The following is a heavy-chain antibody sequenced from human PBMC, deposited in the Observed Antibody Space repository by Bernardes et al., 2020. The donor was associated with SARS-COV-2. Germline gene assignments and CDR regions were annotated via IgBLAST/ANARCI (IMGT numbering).Heavy chain of an antibody. CDR1: GGSISSSSYY. CDR3: ARRVLRYDFWSGSPDQNWFDP. V-gene: IGHV4-39*01. CDR2: IYYSGST. Sequence: SETLSLTCTVSGGSISSSSYYWGWIRQPPGKGLEWIGSIYYSGSTYYNPSLKSRVTISVDTSKNQFSLKLSSVTAADTAVYYCARRVLRYDFWSGSPDQNWFDPWGQGTLVTVSS. J-gene: IGHJ5*02. D-gene: IGHD3-3*01.